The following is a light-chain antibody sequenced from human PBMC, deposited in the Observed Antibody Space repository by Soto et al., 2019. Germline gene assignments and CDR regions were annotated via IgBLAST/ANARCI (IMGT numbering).Light chain of an antibody. V-gene: IGKV1-5*01. CDR3: QQYDTFWT. CDR1: QSIGSW. CDR2: DVS. J-gene: IGKJ1*01. Sequence: DIQMTQSPSTLSASVGDRVTITCRASQSIGSWLAWYQQKPGKAPKLLIYDVSSLESGVPSRFSGSGSGTEFTLTISSLQPDDSATYYCQQYDTFWTFGQGTKVDNK.